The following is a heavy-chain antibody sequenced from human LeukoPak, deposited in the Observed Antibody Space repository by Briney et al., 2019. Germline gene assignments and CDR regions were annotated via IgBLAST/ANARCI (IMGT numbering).Heavy chain of an antibody. J-gene: IGHJ4*02. CDR2: ISGSGGST. Sequence: GGSLRLSCAASGFTFSSYAMSWVRQAPGKGLEWVSAISGSGGSTSYADSVKGRFTISRDNSKNTLYLQMSSLRAEDTAVYYCAKSYLSTVTTFDYWGQGTLVTASS. D-gene: IGHD4-17*01. V-gene: IGHV3-23*01. CDR3: AKSYLSTVTTFDY. CDR1: GFTFSSYA.